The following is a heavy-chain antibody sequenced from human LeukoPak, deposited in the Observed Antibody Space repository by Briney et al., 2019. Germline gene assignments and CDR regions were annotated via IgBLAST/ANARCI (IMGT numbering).Heavy chain of an antibody. CDR2: INPNSGGT. D-gene: IGHD1-26*01. V-gene: IGHV1-2*02. CDR3: ARDVSGSYSADY. CDR1: GYTFTGYY. Sequence: ASVKVSCKASGYTFTGYYMHWVRQAPGQGLEWMGWINPNSGGTNCAQKFQGRVTMTRDTSISTAYMELSRLRSDDTAVYYCARDVSGSYSADYWGQGTLVTVSS. J-gene: IGHJ4*02.